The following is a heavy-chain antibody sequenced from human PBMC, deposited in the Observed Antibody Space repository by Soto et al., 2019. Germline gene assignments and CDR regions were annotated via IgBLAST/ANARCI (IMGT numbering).Heavy chain of an antibody. D-gene: IGHD3-16*02. Sequence: PSETLSLTCTVSGGSISSYYWSWIRQPPGKGLEWIGYIYYSGSTNYNPSLKSRVTISVDTSKNQFSLKLSSVTAADTAVYYCARDLIELRLGELSLPGGFDPWGQGTLVTVSS. CDR2: IYYSGST. CDR1: GGSISSYY. V-gene: IGHV4-59*01. J-gene: IGHJ5*02. CDR3: ARDLIELRLGELSLPGGFDP.